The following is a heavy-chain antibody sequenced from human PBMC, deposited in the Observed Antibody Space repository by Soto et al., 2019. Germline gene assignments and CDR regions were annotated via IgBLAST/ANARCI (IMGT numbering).Heavy chain of an antibody. CDR1: GGSISSYY. CDR2: IYYSGST. J-gene: IGHJ6*02. V-gene: IGHV4-59*08. CDR3: ARRPGNDVYYGLDL. Sequence: SETLSLTCTVSGGSISSYYWSWIRQPPGKGLEWIGYIYYSGSTNYNPSLKSRVTISVDTSKNQFSLSLSSVTAADTAVYYCARRPGNDVYYGLDLWGQGTTVTVSS.